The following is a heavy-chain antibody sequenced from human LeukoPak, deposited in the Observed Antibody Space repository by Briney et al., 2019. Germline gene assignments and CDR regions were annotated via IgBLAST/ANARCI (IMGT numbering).Heavy chain of an antibody. CDR1: GYTFTSYG. V-gene: IGHV1-18*04. CDR2: ISAYNGNT. CDR3: ARSGEYYDILTGYLPVDY. D-gene: IGHD3-9*01. Sequence: ASVKVSCKASGYTFTSYGISWVRQAPEQGLEWMGWISAYNGNTNYAQKLQGRVTMTTDTSTSTAYMELRSLRSDDTAVYYCARSGEYYDILTGYLPVDYWGQGTLVTVSS. J-gene: IGHJ4*02.